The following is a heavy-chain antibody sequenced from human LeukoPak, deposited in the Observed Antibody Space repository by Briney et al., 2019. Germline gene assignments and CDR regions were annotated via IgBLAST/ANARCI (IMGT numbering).Heavy chain of an antibody. CDR2: ISYDGSNK. J-gene: IGHJ5*02. D-gene: IGHD3-16*01. CDR1: GFTFSSYG. V-gene: IGHV3-30*03. CDR3: ARDPDPLYDYVWGSSVRFDP. Sequence: PGGSLRLSCAASGFTFSSYGMHWVRQAPGKGLEWVAVISYDGSNKYYADSVKGRFTISRDNSKNTLYLQMHSLRAEDTAVYYCARDPDPLYDYVWGSSVRFDPWGQGTLVTVSS.